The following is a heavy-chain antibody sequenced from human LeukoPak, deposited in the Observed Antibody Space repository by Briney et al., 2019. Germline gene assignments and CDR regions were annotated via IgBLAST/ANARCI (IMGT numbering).Heavy chain of an antibody. J-gene: IGHJ4*02. D-gene: IGHD3-3*01. V-gene: IGHV4-59*01. CDR3: ARGNTYYDFWSGYYLYFDY. Sequence: PSETLSLTCTVSGGSISSYYWSWIRQPPGKGLEWIGYIYYSGSTNYNPSLKSRVTISVDTSKNQFSLKLNSVTAADTAVYYCARGNTYYDFWSGYYLYFDYWGQGTLVTVSS. CDR2: IYYSGST. CDR1: GGSISSYY.